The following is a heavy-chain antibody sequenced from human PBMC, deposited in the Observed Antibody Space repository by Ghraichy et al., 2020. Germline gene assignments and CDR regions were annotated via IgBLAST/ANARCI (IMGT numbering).Heavy chain of an antibody. CDR3: ARDGKNWAAFDI. CDR1: GGSVSSGSHY. J-gene: IGHJ3*02. D-gene: IGHD4-23*01. V-gene: IGHV4-61*01. Sequence: SETLSLTCTVSGGSVSSGSHYWIWLRQPPGKGLEWIGYTDYSGRTNYNPSLKSRVTISVGTSKNQVSLKLSSVTAADTAVYYCARDGKNWAAFDIWGQGTVVIVSS. CDR2: TDYSGRT.